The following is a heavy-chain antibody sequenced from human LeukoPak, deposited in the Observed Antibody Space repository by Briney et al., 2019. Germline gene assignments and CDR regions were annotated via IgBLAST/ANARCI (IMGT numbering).Heavy chain of an antibody. V-gene: IGHV3-53*01. D-gene: IGHD3-3*01. CDR1: GFTFSDFW. J-gene: IGHJ6*03. CDR3: ARSTYYNFWSGSYDYYYYMDV. Sequence: GGSLRLSCAASGFTFSDFWMHWVRQAPGRGLEWVSVIYADGKTYYADSVKGRFTISRDNSKNTVYLQMNSLRAEDTAVYYCARSTYYNFWSGSYDYYYYMDVWGQGTTVTVSS. CDR2: IYADGKT.